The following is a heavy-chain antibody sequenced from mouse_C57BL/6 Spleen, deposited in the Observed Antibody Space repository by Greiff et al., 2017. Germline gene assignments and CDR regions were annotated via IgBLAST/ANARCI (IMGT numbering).Heavy chain of an antibody. D-gene: IGHD1-1*01. V-gene: IGHV1-52*01. Sequence: QVQLQQPGAELVRPGSSVKLSCKASGYTFTSYWMHWVKQRPIQGLEWIGNIDPSDSETHYNQKFKDKATLTVDKSSSTAYMKLSILTSEDSAVYYWAREGYDGSSLGVYFAYWGQGTLVTVSA. CDR3: AREGYDGSSLGVYFAY. CDR1: GYTFTSYW. J-gene: IGHJ3*01. CDR2: IDPSDSET.